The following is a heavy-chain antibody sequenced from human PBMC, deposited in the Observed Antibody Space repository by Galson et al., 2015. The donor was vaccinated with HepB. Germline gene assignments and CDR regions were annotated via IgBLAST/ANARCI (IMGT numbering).Heavy chain of an antibody. CDR3: ARDYERMWEVRGFAP. CDR1: GYTFTSYA. D-gene: IGHD1-26*01. V-gene: IGHV7-4-1*02. CDR2: INTNTGNP. Sequence: SVKVSCKASGYTFTSYAMNWVRQAPGQGLEWMGWINTNTGNPSYAQAFKGRFVFSLDTSVSTAYLQISSLKAEDTAVYYCARDYERMWEVRGFAPWGQGTLVTVSS. J-gene: IGHJ5*02.